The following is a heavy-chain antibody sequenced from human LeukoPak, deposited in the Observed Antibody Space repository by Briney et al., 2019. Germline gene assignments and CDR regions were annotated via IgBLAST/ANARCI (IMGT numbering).Heavy chain of an antibody. Sequence: SETLSLTCAVYGGSFSGYYWSWIRQPPGKGLEWIGEINHSGSTNYNPSLKSRVTISVDTSKNQFSLKLSSVTAADTAVYYCARVSGYSYGSFDYWGQGTLVTVFS. V-gene: IGHV4-34*01. D-gene: IGHD5-18*01. CDR2: INHSGST. CDR1: GGSFSGYY. J-gene: IGHJ4*02. CDR3: ARVSGYSYGSFDY.